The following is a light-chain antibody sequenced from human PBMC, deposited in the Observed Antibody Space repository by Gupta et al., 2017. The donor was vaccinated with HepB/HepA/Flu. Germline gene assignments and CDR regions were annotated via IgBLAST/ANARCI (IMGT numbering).Light chain of an antibody. CDR3: QKYVHVPGT. J-gene: IGKJ1*01. CDR2: WAS. CDR1: QSILDSSNNKNY. V-gene: IGKV4-1*01. Sequence: DIVLTQSPDSLAVSLGERATINCKASQSILDSSNNKNYLAWYQQKPGHPPKLLLSWASARASGGPDRFRGEGSRTACPIIRRSLTAADVAVASCQKYVHVPGTFGQGTKVEI.